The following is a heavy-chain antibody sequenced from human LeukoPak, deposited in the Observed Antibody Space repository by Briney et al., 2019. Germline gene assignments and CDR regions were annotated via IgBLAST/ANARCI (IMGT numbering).Heavy chain of an antibody. CDR3: ARSQNIEYSSSPDFDY. D-gene: IGHD6-6*01. CDR2: ISSSSSYI. V-gene: IGHV3-21*01. J-gene: IGHJ4*02. CDR1: GFTFSSYS. Sequence: PGGSLRLSCAASGFTFSSYSMNWVRQAPGKGLEWVSSISSSSSYIYYADSVKGRFTISRDNAKNSLYLQMNSLRAEDTAVYYCARSQNIEYSSSPDFDYWGQGTLVTVSS.